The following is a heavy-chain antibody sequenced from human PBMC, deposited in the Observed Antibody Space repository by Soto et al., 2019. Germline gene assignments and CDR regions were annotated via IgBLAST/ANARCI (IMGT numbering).Heavy chain of an antibody. CDR1: GGTFSSSA. V-gene: IGHV1-69*06. CDR2: IIPIFGTA. CDR3: ARYQMVYANWFDP. Sequence: ASVKVSCKASGGTFSSSAISWVRQAPGQGLEWMGGIIPIFGTANYAQKFQGRVTITADKSTSTAYMELSSLRSEDTAVYYCARYQMVYANWFDPWGQGTLVTVSS. D-gene: IGHD2-8*01. J-gene: IGHJ5*02.